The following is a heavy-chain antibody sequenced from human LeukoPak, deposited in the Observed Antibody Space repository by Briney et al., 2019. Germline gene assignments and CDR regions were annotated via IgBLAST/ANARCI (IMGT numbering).Heavy chain of an antibody. V-gene: IGHV4-39*01. J-gene: IGHJ6*03. CDR1: GGSISSSSYY. CDR3: ARYGNHSSSWFSYYYYYYMDV. Sequence: SETLSLTCTVSGGSISSSSYYWGWIRQPPGKGLEWIGSIYYSGSTYHNPSLKSRVTISVDTSKTQFSLKLSSVTAADTAVYYCARYGNHSSSWFSYYYYYYMDVWGEGTTVTVSS. CDR2: IYYSGST. D-gene: IGHD6-13*01.